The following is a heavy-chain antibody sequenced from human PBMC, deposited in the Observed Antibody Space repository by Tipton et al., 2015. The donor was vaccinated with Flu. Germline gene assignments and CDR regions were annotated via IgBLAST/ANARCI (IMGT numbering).Heavy chain of an antibody. V-gene: IGHV4-59*01. Sequence: TLSLTCTVSGGSTSSYYWSWIRQPPGKGLEWIGYIYYSGSTNYNPSLKSRVTISVDTSKNQFSLKLSSVTAADTAVYYCARSVAVAAPGWFDPWGQGTLVTVPS. CDR2: IYYSGST. CDR1: GGSTSSYY. J-gene: IGHJ5*02. D-gene: IGHD6-19*01. CDR3: ARSVAVAAPGWFDP.